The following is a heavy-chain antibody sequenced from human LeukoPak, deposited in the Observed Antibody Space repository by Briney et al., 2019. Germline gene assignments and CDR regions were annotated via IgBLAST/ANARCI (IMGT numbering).Heavy chain of an antibody. V-gene: IGHV3-23*01. CDR2: ISGSGSST. D-gene: IGHD5-24*01. CDR3: AKRAGYNSNYFDY. J-gene: IGHJ4*02. Sequence: GGALRLSCAASGFTFNSYAMSWVRQAPGRGLEWVSAISGSGSSTYYADSVKGRFTISRDNSRNTLSLQMNGLRAEDTAVYYCAKRAGYNSNYFDYWGQGTLVTVSS. CDR1: GFTFNSYA.